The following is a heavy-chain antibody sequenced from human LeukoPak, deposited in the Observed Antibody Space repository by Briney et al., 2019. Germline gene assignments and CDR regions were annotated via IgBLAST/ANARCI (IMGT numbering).Heavy chain of an antibody. J-gene: IGHJ4*02. CDR3: AKEIGTMTTVPF. Sequence: GGSLRLSCAASGFTFSSYGMHWVRQAPGKGLEWVAFIRYDGSNKYYADSVKGRFTISSDNSKNTLYLQMNSLRAEDTAVYYCAKEIGTMTTVPFWGQGTLVTVSS. CDR2: IRYDGSNK. D-gene: IGHD4-17*01. CDR1: GFTFSSYG. V-gene: IGHV3-30*02.